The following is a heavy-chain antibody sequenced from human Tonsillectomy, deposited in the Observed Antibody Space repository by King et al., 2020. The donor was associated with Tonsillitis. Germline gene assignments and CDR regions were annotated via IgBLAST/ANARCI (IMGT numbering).Heavy chain of an antibody. CDR1: GYTFTSYD. J-gene: IGHJ4*02. CDR2: MNPNSGNT. V-gene: IGHV1-8*01. CDR3: ARAESGSYYEIDY. D-gene: IGHD1-26*01. Sequence: VQLVQAGAEVKKPWASVKVSCKASGYTFTSYDINLVRQATGQGLEWMGWMNPNSGNTGYAQKFQGRVTMTRNTSISTAYMGLSSLRSEDTAVYYCARAESGSYYEIDYWGQGTLVTVSS.